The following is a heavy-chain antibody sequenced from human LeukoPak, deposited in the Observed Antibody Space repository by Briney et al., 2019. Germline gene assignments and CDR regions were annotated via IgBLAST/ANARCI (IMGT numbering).Heavy chain of an antibody. J-gene: IGHJ6*02. D-gene: IGHD3-22*01. CDR3: ARELSYYYDSSGYYPYYYCYGMDV. CDR2: IKQDGSEK. CDR1: GFTFSSYW. Sequence: GGSLRLSCAASGFTFSSYWMSWVRQAPGKGLEWVANIKQDGSEKYYVDSVKGRFTISRDNAKNSLYLQMNSLRAKDTAVYYCARELSYYYDSSGYYPYYYCYGMDVWGQGTTVTVSS. V-gene: IGHV3-7*03.